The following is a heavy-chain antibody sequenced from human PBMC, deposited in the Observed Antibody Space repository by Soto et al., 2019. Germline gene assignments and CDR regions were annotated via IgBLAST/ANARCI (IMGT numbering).Heavy chain of an antibody. CDR3: AARHFSSRPWTDRRLHY. J-gene: IGHJ4*02. V-gene: IGHV4-4*02. D-gene: IGHD3-3*02. CDR2: ISHSGNT. Sequence: SETLSLTCVVSGDSINSSHWWNWVRQPPEKGLEWIGQISHSGNTSYNPSLTSRVTISVDKSKSHFSLKVTSVTAADTAVYYCAARHFSSRPWTDRRLHYWRQVTLVT. CDR1: GDSINSSHW.